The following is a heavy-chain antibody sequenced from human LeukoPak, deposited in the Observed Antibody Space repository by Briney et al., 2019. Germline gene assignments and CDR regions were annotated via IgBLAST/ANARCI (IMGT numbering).Heavy chain of an antibody. Sequence: GGSLRLSCAASGFTFSSYAMHWVRQAPGKGLEFVSGISSDGDRTYYVSSVRGRFIISRDNSKNTLDLQMGSQRGDDMAVYYCARGGRSGSHDKFDYWGQGTLVTVSS. J-gene: IGHJ4*02. D-gene: IGHD1-26*01. V-gene: IGHV3-64*01. CDR3: ARGGRSGSHDKFDY. CDR1: GFTFSSYA. CDR2: ISSDGDRT.